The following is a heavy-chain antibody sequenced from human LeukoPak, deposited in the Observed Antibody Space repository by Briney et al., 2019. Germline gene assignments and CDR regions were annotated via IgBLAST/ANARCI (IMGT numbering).Heavy chain of an antibody. CDR1: GFTFADHA. CDR3: ARDDYNTLGYNFHH. D-gene: IGHD1-1*01. J-gene: IGHJ1*01. Sequence: PGTSLRLSCVASGFTFADHAMHWVRRAPGQGLEWVTGINWNNDGIVYAASVKGRFTVSRDNAKNTLYLQMSGLRPEDTAFYYCARDDYNTLGYNFHHWGQGTLVTVSS. V-gene: IGHV3-9*01. CDR2: INWNNDGI.